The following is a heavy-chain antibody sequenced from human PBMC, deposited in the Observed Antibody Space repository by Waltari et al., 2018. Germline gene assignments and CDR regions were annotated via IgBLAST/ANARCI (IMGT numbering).Heavy chain of an antibody. CDR1: GGSFSGYY. V-gene: IGHV4-34*01. Sequence: QVQLQQWGAGLLKPSETLSLTCAVYGGSFSGYYWRWIRQPPGKGLEWIGEINHSGSTNYNPSLKSRVTISVDTSKNQFSLKLSSVTAADTAVYYCARQCTEWYDVGAFDIWGQGTMVTVSS. CDR2: INHSGST. J-gene: IGHJ3*02. D-gene: IGHD3-3*01. CDR3: ARQCTEWYDVGAFDI.